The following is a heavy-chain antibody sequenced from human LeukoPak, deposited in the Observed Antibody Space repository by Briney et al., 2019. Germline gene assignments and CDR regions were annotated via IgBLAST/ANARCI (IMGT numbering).Heavy chain of an antibody. V-gene: IGHV3-64*02. CDR1: EFTFNTYG. J-gene: IGHJ4*02. Sequence: GGSLRLSCAASEFTFNTYGMHWVRQAPGKGLEYVSGIGPDGGITYYAESVKGRFTISRDNSKSMVYLQMGSLTADDMAVYYCARGAQLTDYWGQGTLVTVSS. CDR2: IGPDGGIT. D-gene: IGHD6-13*01. CDR3: ARGAQLTDY.